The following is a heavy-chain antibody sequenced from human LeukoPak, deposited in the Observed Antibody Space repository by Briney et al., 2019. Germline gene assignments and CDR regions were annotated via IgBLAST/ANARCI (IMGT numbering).Heavy chain of an antibody. D-gene: IGHD6-13*01. Sequence: SETLSLTCTVSGGSISSYYWSWIQQPAGKGLESIGHISTSGSTNYNPSLKSRVTISVDTSKNQFSLKLSSVTAADTAVYYCARAPGYSYYYYMDVWGKGTTVTVSS. V-gene: IGHV4-4*07. CDR1: GGSISSYY. CDR2: ISTSGST. J-gene: IGHJ6*03. CDR3: ARAPGYSYYYYMDV.